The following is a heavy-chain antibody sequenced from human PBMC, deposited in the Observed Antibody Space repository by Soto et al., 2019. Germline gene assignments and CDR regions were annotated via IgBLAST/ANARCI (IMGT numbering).Heavy chain of an antibody. Sequence: GGSLRLSCAASGFTFSSYVMSWGRQAPGKGLEWVAAISGSGGGRYYADSVKGRFTISRDNSKNTLYLQMNSLRAEDTAVYYCAKDERYCSGGRCYTGLFAYWGQGSLVTVSS. CDR2: ISGSGGGR. V-gene: IGHV3-23*01. CDR1: GFTFSSYV. CDR3: AKDERYCSGGRCYTGLFAY. D-gene: IGHD2-15*01. J-gene: IGHJ4*02.